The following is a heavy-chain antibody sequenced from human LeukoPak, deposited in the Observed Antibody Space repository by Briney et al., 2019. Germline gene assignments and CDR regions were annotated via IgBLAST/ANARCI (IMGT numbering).Heavy chain of an antibody. V-gene: IGHV3-30-3*01. CDR2: ISYDGSNK. CDR3: ASDMSYSGYYIDY. CDR1: GFTFSSYA. Sequence: GGSLTVSCAASGFTFSSYAMHWVRQAPGKGLEWVALISYDGSNKYYADSVKGRFTISRDNSKNTLYLQMNSLRAEDSAVYYCASDMSYSGYYIDYWGQGTLVMVSS. D-gene: IGHD3-3*01. J-gene: IGHJ4*02.